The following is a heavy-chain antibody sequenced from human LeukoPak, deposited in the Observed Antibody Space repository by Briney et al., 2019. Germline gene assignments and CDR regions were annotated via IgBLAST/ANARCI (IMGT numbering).Heavy chain of an antibody. CDR1: GFTFSSDA. Sequence: GGSLRLSCAASGFTFSSDAMSGVPEAPGKALEGCSAISGSGGSTYYAHSVKGRSTISRDNSKHTLYLQMTRLRAEDTPVYYCAKAALSVGELVRYFDYWGQGTLVTVSS. J-gene: IGHJ4*02. CDR3: AKAALSVGELVRYFDY. D-gene: IGHD3-16*01. CDR2: ISGSGGST. V-gene: IGHV3-23*01.